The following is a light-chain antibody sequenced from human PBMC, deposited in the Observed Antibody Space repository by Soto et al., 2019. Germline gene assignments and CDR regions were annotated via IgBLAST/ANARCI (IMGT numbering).Light chain of an antibody. J-gene: IGLJ1*01. Sequence: QSALTQPASVSWSPGQSITISCTGTSSDVGNYNLVSWYQQHPGKAPKLMIYDVSKRPSGVSNRFSGSKSGNTASLTISGLQADDEADYYCCSYAGDSYVFGNGTKVTVL. V-gene: IGLV2-23*02. CDR3: CSYAGDSYV. CDR2: DVS. CDR1: SSDVGNYNL.